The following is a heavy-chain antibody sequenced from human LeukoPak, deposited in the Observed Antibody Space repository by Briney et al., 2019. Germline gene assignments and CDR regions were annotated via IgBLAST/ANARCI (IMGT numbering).Heavy chain of an antibody. D-gene: IGHD1-26*01. CDR3: ARGGAIDAFDI. V-gene: IGHV1-8*01. CDR2: MNPNSTNT. Sequence: GASVKVSCKASGYTFTSYDINWGRQAAGQGGEWMGWMNPNSTNTGYATKSQGRVTMTRNPSISTAYMELSSLRSEDTAVYYCARGGAIDAFDIWGQGTMVTVSS. J-gene: IGHJ3*02. CDR1: GYTFTSYD.